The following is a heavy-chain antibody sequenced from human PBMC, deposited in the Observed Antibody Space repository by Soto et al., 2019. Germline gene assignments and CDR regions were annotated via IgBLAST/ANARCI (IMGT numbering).Heavy chain of an antibody. CDR1: VFTFSSYS. CDR2: IGRSIRYT. D-gene: IGHD4-17*01. J-gene: IGHJ4*02. Sequence: GGSLRLSCAASVFTFSSYSMNWVRQAPGKGLEWVSDIGRSIRYTNYADSVKGRFTISRDNAKNSVYLQMNSLGAEDTAVYYCAKASGRVTKRFDSWGQGTLVTVSS. CDR3: AKASGRVTKRFDS. V-gene: IGHV3-21*05.